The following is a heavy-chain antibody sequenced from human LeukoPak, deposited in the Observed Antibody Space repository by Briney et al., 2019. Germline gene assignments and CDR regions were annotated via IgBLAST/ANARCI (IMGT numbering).Heavy chain of an antibody. CDR3: AKPAGITMVRSPIFDY. CDR1: GFTFSSYG. CDR2: ISYDGSNE. Sequence: QAGGSLRLSCAASGFTFSSYGMHWVRQAPGKGLEWVAVISYDGSNEYYADSVKGRFTISRDNSKNTLYLQMNSLRAEDTAVYYCAKPAGITMVRSPIFDYWGQGTLVTVSS. J-gene: IGHJ4*02. D-gene: IGHD3-10*01. V-gene: IGHV3-30*18.